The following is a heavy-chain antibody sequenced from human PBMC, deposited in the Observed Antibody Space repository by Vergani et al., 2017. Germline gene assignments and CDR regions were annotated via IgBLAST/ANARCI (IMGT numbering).Heavy chain of an antibody. V-gene: IGHV3-21*01. CDR3: AKDFDGGPMAIFGVVSGWFDP. D-gene: IGHD3-3*01. CDR1: GFTFSHYS. Sequence: EVQMVESGGGLVKPGGSLRLSCVASGFTFSHYSMNWVRQAPGKGLEWVSSISGNNDDVYYADSVKGRFTISRDNAKNSLYLDMSSLRAEDTAVYYCAKDFDGGPMAIFGVVSGWFDPWGQGTLVTVSS. CDR2: ISGNNDDV. J-gene: IGHJ5*02.